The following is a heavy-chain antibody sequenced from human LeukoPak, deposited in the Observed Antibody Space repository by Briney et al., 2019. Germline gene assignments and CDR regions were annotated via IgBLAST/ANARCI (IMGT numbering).Heavy chain of an antibody. CDR1: GGSFSGYY. CDR2: INHSGST. D-gene: IGHD3-10*01. V-gene: IGHV4-34*01. CDR3: AASGSGSFSSLRY. Sequence: PSETLSLTCAVYGGSFSGYYWSWIRQPPGKGLEWIGEINHSGSTNYNPSLKSRVTISVDTSKNQFSLKLSSVTAADTAVYYCAASGSGSFSSLRYWGQGTLVTVSS. J-gene: IGHJ4*02.